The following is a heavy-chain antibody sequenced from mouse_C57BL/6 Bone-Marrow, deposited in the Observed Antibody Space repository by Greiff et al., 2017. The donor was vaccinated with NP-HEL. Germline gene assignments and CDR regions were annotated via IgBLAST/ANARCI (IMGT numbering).Heavy chain of an antibody. D-gene: IGHD2-3*01. CDR1: GYTFTDYE. J-gene: IGHJ4*01. Sequence: VKLQESGAELVRPGASVTLSCKASGYTFTDYEMHWVKQTPVHGLEWIGAIDPETGGTAYNQKFKGKAILTADKSSSTAYMELRSLTSEDSAVYYCTGDGYGVDYWGQGTSVTVSS. CDR2: IDPETGGT. CDR3: TGDGYGVDY. V-gene: IGHV1-15*01.